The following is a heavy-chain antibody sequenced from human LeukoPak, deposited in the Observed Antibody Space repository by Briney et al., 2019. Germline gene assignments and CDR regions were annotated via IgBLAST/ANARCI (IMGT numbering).Heavy chain of an antibody. CDR2: ISGSGGST. CDR3: AKFRLPSTVATAMIHSYFFDY. D-gene: IGHD5-18*01. J-gene: IGHJ4*02. V-gene: IGHV3-23*01. CDR1: GFTFSSYA. Sequence: GGSLRLSCAASGFTFSSYAMSWVRQAPGKGLEWVSAISGSGGSTYYAESVKGRFTISRDNSKNTLYVQMNSLRAEDTAVYYSAKFRLPSTVATAMIHSYFFDYWGQGTLVTVSS.